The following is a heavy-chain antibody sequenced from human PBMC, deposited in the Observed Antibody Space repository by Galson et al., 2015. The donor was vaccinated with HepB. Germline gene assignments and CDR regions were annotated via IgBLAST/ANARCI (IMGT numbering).Heavy chain of an antibody. CDR3: ARDSLRSYYYDSSGYHSAAFDI. Sequence: PVKVSCKASGYTFTSYGISWVRQAPGQGLEWMGWISAYNGNTNYAQKLQGRVTMTTDTSTSTAYMELRSLRSDDTAVYYCARDSLRSYYYDSSGYHSAAFDIWGQGTMVTVSS. J-gene: IGHJ3*02. CDR1: GYTFTSYG. D-gene: IGHD3-22*01. CDR2: ISAYNGNT. V-gene: IGHV1-18*04.